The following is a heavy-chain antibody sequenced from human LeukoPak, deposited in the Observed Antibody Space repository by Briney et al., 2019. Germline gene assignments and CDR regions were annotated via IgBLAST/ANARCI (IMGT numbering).Heavy chain of an antibody. V-gene: IGHV1-58*02. Sequence: GASVKVSCKASGFTFTSSAMQWVRQARGQRLEWIGWIVVGSGNTNYAQKFQERVTITRDMSTSTAYMELSSLRSGDTAVYYCAASYKEPGDVPDYWGQGTLVTVSS. CDR3: AASYKEPGDVPDY. CDR2: IVVGSGNT. CDR1: GFTFTSSA. D-gene: IGHD7-27*01. J-gene: IGHJ4*02.